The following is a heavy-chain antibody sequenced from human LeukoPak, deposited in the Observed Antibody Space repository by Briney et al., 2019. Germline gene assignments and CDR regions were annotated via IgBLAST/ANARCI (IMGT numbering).Heavy chain of an antibody. CDR1: GFTFSSYG. CDR2: ISYEGSNK. J-gene: IGHJ4*02. D-gene: IGHD5-18*01. CDR3: AKDLYSYGPHYFDY. V-gene: IGHV3-30*18. Sequence: PGGSLRLSCTASGFTFSSYGIHWVRQAPGKGLEWVAVISYEGSNKYYADSVKGRFTISRDSSKDTLYLQMDSLRTEDTAVYYCAKDLYSYGPHYFDYWGQGTLVTVSS.